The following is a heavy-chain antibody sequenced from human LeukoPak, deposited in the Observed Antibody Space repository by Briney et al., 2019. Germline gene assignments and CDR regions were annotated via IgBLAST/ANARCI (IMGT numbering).Heavy chain of an antibody. CDR3: ARNSGYVLRWFDP. CDR2: INPNSGGT. V-gene: IGHV1-2*02. J-gene: IGHJ5*02. Sequence: ASVKVSYKASGYTFTGYYMHWVRQAPGQGLEWMGWINPNSGGTNYAQKFQGRVTMTRDTSISTAYMELSRLRSDDTAVYYCARNSGYVLRWFDPWGQGTLVTVSS. CDR1: GYTFTGYY. D-gene: IGHD5-12*01.